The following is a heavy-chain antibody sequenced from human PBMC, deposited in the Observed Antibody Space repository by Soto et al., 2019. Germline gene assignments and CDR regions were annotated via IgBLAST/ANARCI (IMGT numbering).Heavy chain of an antibody. CDR2: VTYDSSEK. Sequence: GGSLRLSCTASGFSFFNYGFAWIRQAPGKGLEWVAVVTYDSSEKYYADSVKGRFTISRDNSKSTLYLQMNSLRAEDTAIYYCAQNGQWLATPPVAWGQGSLVTVSS. CDR1: GFSFFNYG. J-gene: IGHJ4*02. V-gene: IGHV3-30*18. D-gene: IGHD6-19*01. CDR3: AQNGQWLATPPVA.